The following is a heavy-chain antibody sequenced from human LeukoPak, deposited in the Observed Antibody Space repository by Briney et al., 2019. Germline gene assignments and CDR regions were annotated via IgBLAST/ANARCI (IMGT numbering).Heavy chain of an antibody. CDR3: ARVRGLSQDYLDV. D-gene: IGHD5/OR15-5a*01. V-gene: IGHV5-51*01. CDR2: IFPGDSDT. CDR1: DSPFISYW. Sequence: GGSLQISCKPIDSPFISYWIGWARQRPGKGPEWRGIIFPGDSDTRYSPSFQGQVTISADKSISTTFLQWSSVRASDSAMYYCARVRGLSQDYLDVWGQGTLVTASS. J-gene: IGHJ4*02.